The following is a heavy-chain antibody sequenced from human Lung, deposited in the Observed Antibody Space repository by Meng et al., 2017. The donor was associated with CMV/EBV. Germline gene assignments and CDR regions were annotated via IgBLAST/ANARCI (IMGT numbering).Heavy chain of an antibody. V-gene: IGHV3-21*06. CDR1: GFTFSAYA. Sequence: GESLKISCAASGFTFSAYAMNWVRQAPGKGLEWVSSISATSSYIYYADSVKGRLTISRDNAKNSLYLQMNSLRAEDTAVYYCARSWDDMDVWGQGTTVTVSS. D-gene: IGHD1-1*01. J-gene: IGHJ6*02. CDR2: ISATSSYI. CDR3: ARSWDDMDV.